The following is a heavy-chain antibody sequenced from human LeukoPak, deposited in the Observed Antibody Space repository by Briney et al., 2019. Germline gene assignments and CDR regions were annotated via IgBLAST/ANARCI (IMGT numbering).Heavy chain of an antibody. CDR1: GGSISSSSYY. D-gene: IGHD3-10*01. V-gene: IGHV4-39*01. J-gene: IGHJ6*03. CDR2: IYYSGST. CDR3: ASVRRGFGESSKYYAYYYMGV. Sequence: SETLSLTCTVSGGSISSSSYYWGWIRQPPGKGLEWIGNIYYSGSTYYSPSLKSRVTISLDTSKNQFSLKLSSVTAADTAVYHCASVRRGFGESSKYYAYYYMGVWGKGTTVTISS.